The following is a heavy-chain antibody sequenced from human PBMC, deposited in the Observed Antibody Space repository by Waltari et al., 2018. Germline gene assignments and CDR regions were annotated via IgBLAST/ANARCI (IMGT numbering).Heavy chain of an antibody. CDR2: IYSGGST. V-gene: IGHV3-23*03. CDR3: AKDNYPTGGYGSGSYYPYYYYYYMDV. CDR1: GFTFSSYA. Sequence: EVQLLESGGGLVQPGGSLRLSCAASGFTFSSYAMSWVRQAPGKGLEWVSVIYSGGSTYYADSVKGRFTISRDNSKNTLYLQMNSLRAEDTAVYYCAKDNYPTGGYGSGSYYPYYYYYYMDVWGKGTTVTVSS. D-gene: IGHD3-10*01. J-gene: IGHJ6*03.